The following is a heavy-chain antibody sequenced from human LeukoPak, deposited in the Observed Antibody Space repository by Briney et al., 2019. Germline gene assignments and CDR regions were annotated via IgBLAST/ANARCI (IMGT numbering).Heavy chain of an antibody. CDR1: GGSFSGYY. D-gene: IGHD3-10*01. CDR2: INHSGST. J-gene: IGHJ6*03. CDR3: ARASGDPVRGYYYYMDV. Sequence: PPETLSLTCAVYGGSFSGYYWSWIRQPPGKGLEWIGEINHSGSTNYNPSLKSRVTISVDTSKNQFSLKLSSVTAADTAVYYCARASGDPVRGYYYYMDVWGKGTTVTVSS. V-gene: IGHV4-34*01.